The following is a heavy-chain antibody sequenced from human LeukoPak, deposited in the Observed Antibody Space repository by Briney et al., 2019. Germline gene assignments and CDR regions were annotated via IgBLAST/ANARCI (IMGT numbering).Heavy chain of an antibody. CDR1: GGSISSGGYY. CDR3: ARAFGVAVAGKVDY. Sequence: SETLSLTCTVSGGSISSGGYYWSWIRQHPGKGLEWIGDIYYSGSTYYNPSLKSRVTISVDTSKNQFSLKLSSVTAADTAVYYCARAFGVAVAGKVDYWGQGTLVTVSS. V-gene: IGHV4-31*03. CDR2: IYYSGST. J-gene: IGHJ4*02. D-gene: IGHD6-19*01.